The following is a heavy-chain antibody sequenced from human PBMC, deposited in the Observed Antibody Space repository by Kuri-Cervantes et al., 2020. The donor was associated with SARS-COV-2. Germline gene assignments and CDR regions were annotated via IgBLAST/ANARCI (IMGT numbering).Heavy chain of an antibody. J-gene: IGHJ4*02. D-gene: IGHD4-17*01. CDR1: GGSITDYY. CDR2: IYSSGRT. Sequence: SETLSLTCTVSGGSITDYYWSWIRQPPGKGLEWIGNIYSSGRTNYNPSLKSRATILVYTSHNHFSLNLDSVTAADTAVYYCAKHEYGYYWTFDYWGPGTLVTVSS. CDR3: AKHEYGYYWTFDY. V-gene: IGHV4-59*08.